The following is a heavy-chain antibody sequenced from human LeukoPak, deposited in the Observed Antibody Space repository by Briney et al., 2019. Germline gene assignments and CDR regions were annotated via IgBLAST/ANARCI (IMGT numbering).Heavy chain of an antibody. D-gene: IGHD3-16*01. J-gene: IGHJ3*02. CDR3: AKEAVGVSPSHDAFDI. CDR2: ISGSGDST. Sequence: GGSLRLSCAASGFTFSSYAMSWVRQAPGKGLEWVSAISGSGDSTYYADSVKGRFAISRDNSKNTLYLQMNSLRAEDTAVYYCAKEAVGVSPSHDAFDIWGQGTMVTVSS. CDR1: GFTFSSYA. V-gene: IGHV3-23*01.